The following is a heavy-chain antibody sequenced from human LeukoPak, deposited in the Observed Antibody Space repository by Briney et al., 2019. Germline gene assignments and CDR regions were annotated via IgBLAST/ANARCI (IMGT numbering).Heavy chain of an antibody. CDR1: GFTFSRYW. CDR3: ARGGDGGNSLDY. J-gene: IGHJ4*02. Sequence: TGGSLRLSCAGSGFTFSRYWMYWVRQGAGKGLEWVSRIYIDGTSTSYADSVRGRFTISRDNAKNTLYLQMNSLRAEDTAVYCCARGGDGGNSLDYWGQGALITVSS. V-gene: IGHV3-74*01. D-gene: IGHD4-23*01. CDR2: IYIDGTST.